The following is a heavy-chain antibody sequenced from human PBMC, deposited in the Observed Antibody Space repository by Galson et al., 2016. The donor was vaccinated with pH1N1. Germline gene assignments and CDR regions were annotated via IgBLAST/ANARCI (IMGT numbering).Heavy chain of an antibody. D-gene: IGHD2-21*01. V-gene: IGHV1-18*01. CDR1: GYTFSNYG. Sequence: SVKVSCKASGYTFSNYGISWVRQAPGQGLEWMGWISAYDGNTEYAQKFQGRLTMTTDTSATTAHMQLRSLRSDDTAVYYCARSRVPIVPDYYYRHGMDVWGPGTSVSVSS. CDR3: ARSRVPIVPDYYYRHGMDV. J-gene: IGHJ6*02. CDR2: ISAYDGNT.